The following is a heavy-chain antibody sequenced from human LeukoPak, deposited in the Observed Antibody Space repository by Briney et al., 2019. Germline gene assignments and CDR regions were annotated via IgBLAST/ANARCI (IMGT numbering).Heavy chain of an antibody. CDR3: TSLTPYNQNDWGCNI. CDR1: GFTLSNYG. D-gene: IGHD2-8*02. V-gene: IGHV3-53*01. CDR2: INTCGST. Sequence: PGGSLRLSCAPSGFTLSNYGIRWVHQAPHKGLEWVSFINTCGSTYYRGSVKGRFTTTRDNSKNTLYVQMSSPGVEDTAVYYCTSLTPYNQNDWGCNIWGQGTVVTVSS. J-gene: IGHJ3*02.